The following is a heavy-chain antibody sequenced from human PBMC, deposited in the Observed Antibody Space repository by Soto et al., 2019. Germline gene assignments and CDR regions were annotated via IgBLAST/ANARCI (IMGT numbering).Heavy chain of an antibody. CDR3: ARITWGRDHDCGMDV. D-gene: IGHD1-26*01. J-gene: IGHJ6*02. CDR2: INPNTSAT. Sequence: QVQLVQSGAEVKKSGASVKVSCKASGYIFTGYFIQWLRQAPGQGLEWMGWINPNTSATNYAQKFQGRVTMTRDTFLGAAYMKLTSLRPDDTALYYSARITWGRDHDCGMDVWGQGATVTVSS. V-gene: IGHV1-2*02. CDR1: GYIFTGYF.